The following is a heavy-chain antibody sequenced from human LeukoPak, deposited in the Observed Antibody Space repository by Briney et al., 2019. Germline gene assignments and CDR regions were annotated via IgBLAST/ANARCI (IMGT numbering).Heavy chain of an antibody. Sequence: GRSLRLSCAASGFTFSSYAMHWVRQAPGKGLEWVAVISYDGSNKYYADSVKGRFTISRDNSKNTLYLQMNSLRAEDTAVYYCARLYEGKRPPDYWGQGTLVTVSS. J-gene: IGHJ4*02. D-gene: IGHD2-8*01. V-gene: IGHV3-30-3*01. CDR2: ISYDGSNK. CDR1: GFTFSSYA. CDR3: ARLYEGKRPPDY.